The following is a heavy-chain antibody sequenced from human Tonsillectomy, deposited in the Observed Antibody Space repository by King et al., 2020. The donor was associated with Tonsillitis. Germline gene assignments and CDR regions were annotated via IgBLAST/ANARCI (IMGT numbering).Heavy chain of an antibody. D-gene: IGHD3-9*01. J-gene: IGHJ4*02. CDR2: ISWNSGSI. Sequence: QLVQSGGGLVQPGRSLRLSCAASGFTFDDYAMHWVRQAPGKGLEWVSGISWNSGSIGYADSVKGRFTISRDNAKNSLYLQMNSLRAEDTALYYCAKGHYDILTGPPDYWGQGTLVTVSS. CDR3: AKGHYDILTGPPDY. V-gene: IGHV3-9*01. CDR1: GFTFDDYA.